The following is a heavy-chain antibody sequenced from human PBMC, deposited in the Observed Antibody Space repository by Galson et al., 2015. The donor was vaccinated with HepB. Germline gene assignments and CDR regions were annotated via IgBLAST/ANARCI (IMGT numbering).Heavy chain of an antibody. CDR3: ARVPGGYSYYFDY. D-gene: IGHD1-26*01. J-gene: IGHJ4*02. CDR1: GFTFSSYS. CDR2: ISSSSSTI. V-gene: IGHV3-48*04. Sequence: SLRLSCAASGFTFSSYSMNWVRQAPGKGLEWVSYISSSSSTIYYADSVKGRFTISRDNAKNSLYLQMNSLRAEDTAVYYCARVPGGYSYYFDYWGQGTLVTVSS.